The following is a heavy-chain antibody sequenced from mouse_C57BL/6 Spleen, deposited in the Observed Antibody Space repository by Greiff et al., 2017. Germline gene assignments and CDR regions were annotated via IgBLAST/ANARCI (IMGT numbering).Heavy chain of an antibody. Sequence: QVQLKQPGAELVKPGASVKLSCKASGYTFTSYWMHWVKQRPGQGLGWIGMIHPNSGSTNYNEKFKSKATLTVDKSSSTAYMQLSSLTSEDSAVYYCARGNELGRENYWGQGTTLTVSS. CDR1: GYTFTSYW. V-gene: IGHV1-64*01. J-gene: IGHJ2*01. CDR3: ARGNELGRENY. D-gene: IGHD4-1*01. CDR2: IHPNSGST.